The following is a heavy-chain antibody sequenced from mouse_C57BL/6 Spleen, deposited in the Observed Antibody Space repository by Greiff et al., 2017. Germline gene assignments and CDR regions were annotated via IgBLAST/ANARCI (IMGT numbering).Heavy chain of an antibody. CDR1: GFSLTSYG. V-gene: IGHV2-2*01. CDR3: ARSSGSSYGWYFDV. CDR2: IWSGGST. D-gene: IGHD1-1*01. Sequence: VKLMESGPGLVQPSQSLSITCTVSGFSLTSYGVHWVRQSPGKGLEWLGVIWSGGSTDYNAAFISRLSISKDNSKSQVFFKMNSLQADDTAIYYCARSSGSSYGWYFDVWGTGTTVTVSS. J-gene: IGHJ1*03.